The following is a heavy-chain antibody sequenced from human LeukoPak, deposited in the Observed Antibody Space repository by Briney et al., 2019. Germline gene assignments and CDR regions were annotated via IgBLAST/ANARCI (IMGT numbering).Heavy chain of an antibody. CDR1: GFTDSSDF. CDR3: ARGRGAD. Sequence: GGSLRLSCEASGFTDSSDFMGWVRQAPGKGLEWVSIIHSGGTTYYADSVKGRSTTSRDNFKNTLNLQMNSLRAEDTAVYYCARGRGADWGQGTLVTVSS. CDR2: IHSGGTT. V-gene: IGHV3-53*01. J-gene: IGHJ4*02. D-gene: IGHD4/OR15-4a*01.